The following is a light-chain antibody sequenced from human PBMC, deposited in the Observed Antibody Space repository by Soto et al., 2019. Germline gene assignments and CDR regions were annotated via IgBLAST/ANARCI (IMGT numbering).Light chain of an antibody. V-gene: IGLV1-51*01. Sequence: QSVLTQPPSVSAAPGQKVTISCSGSSSNIGNNYVSWYQQLPGTAPKLLIYDNNKRPSGIPDRFSGSKSGTSATLGITGLQNGDEADYYCGTWDSSMSAYVLGTGIKVTVL. J-gene: IGLJ1*01. CDR1: SSNIGNNY. CDR3: GTWDSSMSAYV. CDR2: DNN.